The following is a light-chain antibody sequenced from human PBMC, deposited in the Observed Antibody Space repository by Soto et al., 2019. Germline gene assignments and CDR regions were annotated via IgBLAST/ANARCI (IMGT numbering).Light chain of an antibody. J-gene: IGLJ1*01. CDR3: SSYAGSNNRYV. CDR2: EVN. CDR1: SSDIGGYNF. Sequence: QSALTQPPSASGSPGQSVTISCTGTSSDIGGYNFVSWYQQHPGKAPKLIIYEVNKRPSGVPDRFSGSKSGTMASLTVSGLQTEDEADYYCSSYAGSNNRYVFGTGTKVTVL. V-gene: IGLV2-8*01.